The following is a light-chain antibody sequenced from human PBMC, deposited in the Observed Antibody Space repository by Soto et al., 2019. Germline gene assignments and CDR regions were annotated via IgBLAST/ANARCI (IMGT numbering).Light chain of an antibody. CDR3: QQSNSFPLT. CDR2: DAS. CDR1: QGISSW. J-gene: IGKJ4*01. V-gene: IGKV1-12*01. Sequence: DIQMTKSPSSVSASVGDRVTITCRASQGISSWLVWYQQKPEKAPKLVIYDASSLQSGVPSRFSGSGSATDFTLTISSLQPEDFATYYCQQSNSFPLTFGGGTKVDIK.